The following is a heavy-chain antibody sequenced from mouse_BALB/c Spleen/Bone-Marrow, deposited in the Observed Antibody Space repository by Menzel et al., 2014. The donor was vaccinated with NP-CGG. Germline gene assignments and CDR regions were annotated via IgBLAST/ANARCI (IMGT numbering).Heavy chain of an antibody. CDR3: ARRDDGYYTY. CDR2: IDPANGNT. CDR1: GYTFTNHH. J-gene: IGHJ3*01. Sequence: VQLQQSGAELVRPGASVKISCKAFGYTFTNHHINWVKQRPGQGLDWIGRIDPANGNTKYDPKFQGKATITADTSSNTAYLQLSSLTSEDTAVYYCARRDDGYYTYWGQGTLVTVSA. D-gene: IGHD2-3*01. V-gene: IGHV14-3*02.